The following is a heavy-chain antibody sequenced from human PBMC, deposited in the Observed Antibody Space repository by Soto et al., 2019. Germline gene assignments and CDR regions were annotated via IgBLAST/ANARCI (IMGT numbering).Heavy chain of an antibody. J-gene: IGHJ6*01. CDR1: GYNFISHS. D-gene: IGHD2-21*01. CDR2: ISAYNGNT. V-gene: IGHV1-18*01. Sequence: QIQLVQSGGEVKKPGASVKVSCKSSGYNFISHSITWVRQAPGQGLEWMGRISAYNGNTNHAQKFQGRLTMTTDTATSTAYMELRSLRSDDTAVYSCTRGAFCGGAPGCRDMDLWGQGTKVTVSS. CDR3: TRGAFCGGAPGCRDMDL.